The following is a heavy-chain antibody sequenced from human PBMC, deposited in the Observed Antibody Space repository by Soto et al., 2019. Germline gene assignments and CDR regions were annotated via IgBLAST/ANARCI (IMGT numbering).Heavy chain of an antibody. CDR3: TRKHSMDV. V-gene: IGHV3-66*01. J-gene: IGHJ6*02. Sequence: DVQLVESGGDLVQPGGSLRLSCAASGFTVSDNYMNWVRQAPGKGLEWVSTIYRSGDTIYADSVKGRFTISRDNATNTLYLQMNSLRAEDTAVYYCTRKHSMDVWGQGTGLTVSS. CDR2: IYRSGDT. CDR1: GFTVSDNY.